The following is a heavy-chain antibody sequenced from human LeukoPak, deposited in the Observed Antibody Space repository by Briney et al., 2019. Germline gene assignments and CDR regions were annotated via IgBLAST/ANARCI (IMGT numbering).Heavy chain of an antibody. V-gene: IGHV3-23*01. Sequence: GGSLRLSCAASGFTFSSYAMSWVRQAPGKGLEWVSGISGRGGSTYYADSVKGRFTISRDNSKNTLHLQMNSLRAEDTAVYYCAKVDSSGWYFDYWGQGTLVTVSS. CDR3: AKVDSSGWYFDY. J-gene: IGHJ4*02. CDR2: ISGRGGST. CDR1: GFTFSSYA. D-gene: IGHD6-19*01.